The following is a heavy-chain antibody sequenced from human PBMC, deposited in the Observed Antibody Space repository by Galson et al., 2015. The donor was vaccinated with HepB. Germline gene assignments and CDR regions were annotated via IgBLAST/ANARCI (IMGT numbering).Heavy chain of an antibody. J-gene: IGHJ3*02. CDR2: ISVYNGNT. D-gene: IGHD6-19*01. CDR3: ASDSSDWYRYAFDI. CDR1: GFTFTSYG. V-gene: IGHV1-18*04. Sequence: SVKVSCKASGFTFTSYGMRWVRQAPGQGLEWMGWISVYNGNTNYAQKIQGRVTMTRDTSKNQFSLKLSSVTAADTAVYYCASDSSDWYRYAFDIWGQGTIVTVSS.